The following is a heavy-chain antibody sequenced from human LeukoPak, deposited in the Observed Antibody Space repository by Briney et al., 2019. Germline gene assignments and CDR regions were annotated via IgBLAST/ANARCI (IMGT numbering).Heavy chain of an antibody. CDR3: ARHPYSSGWYGDY. D-gene: IGHD6-19*01. CDR2: IYYSGST. Sequence: SETLSLTCTVSGGSISSSSYYWGWIRQPPGKWLEWIGSIYYSGSTYYNPSLKSRVTISVDTSKNQFSLKLSSVTAADTAVYYCARHPYSSGWYGDYWGQGTLVTVSS. J-gene: IGHJ4*02. CDR1: GGSISSSSYY. V-gene: IGHV4-39*01.